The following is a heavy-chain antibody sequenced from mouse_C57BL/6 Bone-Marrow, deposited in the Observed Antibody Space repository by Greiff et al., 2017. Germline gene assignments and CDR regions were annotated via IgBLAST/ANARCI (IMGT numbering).Heavy chain of an antibody. CDR1: GYAFSSSW. D-gene: IGHD4-1*01. CDR3: AREELTPYYFDY. V-gene: IGHV1-82*01. Sequence: VQLVESGPELVKPGASVKISCKASGYAFSSSWMNWVKQRPGKGLEWIGRIYPGDGDTNYNGKFKGKATLTADKSSSTAYMQLSSLTSEDSAVYFCAREELTPYYFDYWGQGTTLTVSS. CDR2: IYPGDGDT. J-gene: IGHJ2*01.